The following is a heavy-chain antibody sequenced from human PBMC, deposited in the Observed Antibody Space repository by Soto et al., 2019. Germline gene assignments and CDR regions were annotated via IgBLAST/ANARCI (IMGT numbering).Heavy chain of an antibody. J-gene: IGHJ4*02. V-gene: IGHV1-69*06. Sequence: SVKVSCKASGVTFSSYSINWVRQAPGQGLEWMGGILPVFGKSNFAQTFKGRVTITAERSTRTVHMELSSLKSEDTAVYYCARAVRKLNMGATSDYYFDSWGQGTMVTVYS. CDR3: ARAVRKLNMGATSDYYFDS. CDR1: GVTFSSYS. CDR2: ILPVFGKS. D-gene: IGHD3-16*01.